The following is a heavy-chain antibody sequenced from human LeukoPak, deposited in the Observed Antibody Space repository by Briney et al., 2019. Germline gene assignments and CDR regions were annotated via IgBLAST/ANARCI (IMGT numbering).Heavy chain of an antibody. CDR2: TYDTGST. V-gene: IGHV4-59*01. CDR3: ARLPPSHLGYFDY. Sequence: SETLSLTCSVSGGSISRNYWNWLRQPGGKGPEWIGYTYDTGSTIYTPSLKSRVTISLDTSRNQVSLKLISVTAADTAVYYCARLPPSHLGYFDYWGQGIPVTVSS. D-gene: IGHD3-3*02. J-gene: IGHJ4*02. CDR1: GGSISRNY.